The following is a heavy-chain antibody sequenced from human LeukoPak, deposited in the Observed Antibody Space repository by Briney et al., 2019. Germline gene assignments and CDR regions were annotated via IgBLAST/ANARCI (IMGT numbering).Heavy chain of an antibody. J-gene: IGHJ6*02. Sequence: PSETLSLTCTVSGGSISSYYWSWIRQPPGKGLEWIGYIYYSGSTNYNPSLKSRVTISVDTSKNQFSLKLSSVTAADTAVYYCARQTAAAAVMDVWGQGTTVTVSS. CDR3: ARQTAAAAVMDV. CDR1: GGSISSYY. CDR2: IYYSGST. V-gene: IGHV4-59*08. D-gene: IGHD6-13*01.